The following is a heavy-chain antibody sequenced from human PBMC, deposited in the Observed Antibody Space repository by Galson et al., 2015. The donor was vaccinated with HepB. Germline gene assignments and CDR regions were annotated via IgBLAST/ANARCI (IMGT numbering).Heavy chain of an antibody. Sequence: SVKVSCKASGYTFTSYDINWVRQATGQGLEWMGWMNPNSGNTGYAQKFQGRVTMTRNTSISTAYMELSSLRSEDTAVYYCARSVYYYDSSGYSYPRDYWGQGTLVTVSS. CDR2: MNPNSGNT. J-gene: IGHJ4*02. CDR1: GYTFTSYD. CDR3: ARSVYYYDSSGYSYPRDY. D-gene: IGHD3-22*01. V-gene: IGHV1-8*01.